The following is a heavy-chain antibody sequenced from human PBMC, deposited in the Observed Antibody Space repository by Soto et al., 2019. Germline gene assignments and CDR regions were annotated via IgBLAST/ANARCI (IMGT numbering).Heavy chain of an antibody. V-gene: IGHV3-66*01. CDR3: VRVKVTMIVGFYYFDY. D-gene: IGHD3-22*01. CDR1: GFSVSSNY. Sequence: PGGSLRLSCAASGFSVSSNYMSWVRQAPGKGLEWVSVIYAGGNTHYADSVEGRFTISRDNSNNMLYLQMNSLRAEDTAVYYCVRVKVTMIVGFYYFDYWGQGTRVTVSS. CDR2: IYAGGNT. J-gene: IGHJ4*02.